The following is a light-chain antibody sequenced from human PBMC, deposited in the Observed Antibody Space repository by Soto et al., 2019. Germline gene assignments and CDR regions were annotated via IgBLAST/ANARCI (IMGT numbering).Light chain of an antibody. CDR1: QSISSW. V-gene: IGKV1-5*01. CDR2: DAS. Sequence: DIQMTQSPSTLSASVGDRVTITCRASQSISSWLAWYQQKPGKAPKLLIYDASSLESGVLSRFSGSGSGTEFTLTISSLQPDDFATYYCQQYNSYVYTFGQGTKLEIK. J-gene: IGKJ2*01. CDR3: QQYNSYVYT.